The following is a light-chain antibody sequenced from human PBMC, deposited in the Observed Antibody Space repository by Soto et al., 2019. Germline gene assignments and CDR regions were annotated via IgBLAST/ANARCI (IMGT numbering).Light chain of an antibody. CDR3: YSFAGSYTFL. CDR2: DVT. CDR1: SSDVGGYNY. Sequence: QSALTQPRSVSGSPGQSVTISCTGTSSDVGGYNYVSWFQHHPGKAPKVMIYDVTERPSGVPDRFSGSKSGNTASLTISGLQAEDEADYYCYSFAGSYTFLFGGGTKVTVL. V-gene: IGLV2-11*01. J-gene: IGLJ2*01.